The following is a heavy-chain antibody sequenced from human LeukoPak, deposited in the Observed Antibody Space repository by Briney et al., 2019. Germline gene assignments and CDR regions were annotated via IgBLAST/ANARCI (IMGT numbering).Heavy chain of an antibody. Sequence: GGSLRLSCAASGFTFSSYDMHWVRQATGKGLEWVSAIGTAGDTYYPGSVKGRFTISRENAKNSLYLQMNSLRAGATAVYYCARGITMVRGVSNDAFDIWGQGTMVTVSS. CDR3: ARGITMVRGVSNDAFDI. D-gene: IGHD3-10*01. CDR2: IGTAGDT. J-gene: IGHJ3*02. V-gene: IGHV3-13*01. CDR1: GFTFSSYD.